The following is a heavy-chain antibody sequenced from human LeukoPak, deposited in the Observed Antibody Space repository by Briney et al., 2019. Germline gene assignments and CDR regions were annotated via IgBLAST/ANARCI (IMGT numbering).Heavy chain of an antibody. CDR2: IYYSGST. CDR1: GGSISSGDYY. D-gene: IGHD3-3*01. Sequence: PSETLSLTCTVSGGSISSGDYYWSWIPQPPGKGLEWIGYIYYSGSTYHNPSLKSRVTISVDTSKNQFSLKLISVTAADTAVYYCARVRSGYYDFWSGYLYCPNWFDPWGQETLVTFSS. CDR3: ARVRSGYYDFWSGYLYCPNWFDP. J-gene: IGHJ5*02. V-gene: IGHV4-30-4*08.